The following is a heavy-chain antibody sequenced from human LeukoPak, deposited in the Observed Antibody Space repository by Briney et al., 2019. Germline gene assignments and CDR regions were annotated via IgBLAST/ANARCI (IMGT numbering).Heavy chain of an antibody. CDR3: ARDRYSPAVGYFDY. V-gene: IGHV3-66*01. D-gene: IGHD1-1*01. CDR1: GFTVSSNY. Sequence: GGSLRLSCAASGFTVSSNYMSWVRQAPGKGLEWASVIYSGGSTYYADSVKGRFTISRDNSKNTLYLQMNSLRAEDTAVYYCARDRYSPAVGYFDYWGQGTLVTVSS. J-gene: IGHJ4*02. CDR2: IYSGGST.